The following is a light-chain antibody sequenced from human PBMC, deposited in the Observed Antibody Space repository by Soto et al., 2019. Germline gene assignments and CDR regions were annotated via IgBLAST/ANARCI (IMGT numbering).Light chain of an antibody. CDR1: ESPNGR. CDR3: PQYSYYST. J-gene: IGKJ1*01. Sequence: DIQMTQSPSTLSSSIGDRVTITCLAIESPNGRLAWYQQRPGQAPHLLIYDVSTFERGVPSRFSGSGSGTEFTLTIGGLQPDDLATYYCPQYSYYSTFGPGTKV. V-gene: IGKV1-5*01. CDR2: DVS.